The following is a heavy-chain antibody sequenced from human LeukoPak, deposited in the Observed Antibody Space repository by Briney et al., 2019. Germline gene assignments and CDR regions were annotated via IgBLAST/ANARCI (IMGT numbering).Heavy chain of an antibody. CDR2: IIPIFGTA. CDR3: ARGVVIIHYYYYYMDV. V-gene: IGHV1-69*13. Sequence: ASVKVSCKASGGTFSSYAISWVRQAPGQGLEWMGGIIPIFGTANYAQKFQGRVTITADESTSTAYMELSSLRSEDTAVYYCARGVVIIHYYYYYMDVWGKGTTVTVSS. CDR1: GGTFSSYA. D-gene: IGHD3-3*01. J-gene: IGHJ6*03.